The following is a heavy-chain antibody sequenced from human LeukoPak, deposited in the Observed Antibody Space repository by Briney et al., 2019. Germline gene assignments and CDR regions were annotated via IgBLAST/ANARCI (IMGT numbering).Heavy chain of an antibody. CDR2: IYPGDSDT. J-gene: IGHJ4*02. CDR3: ARHTYDSSGYYYFGY. CDR1: GYSFTSYW. V-gene: IGHV5-51*01. Sequence: GESLKISCKGSGYSFTSYWIGWVRQMPGKGLEWMGIIYPGDSDTRYSPSFQGQVTISADKSISTAYLQWSSLKASDTAMYYCARHTYDSSGYYYFGYWGQGTLVTVSS. D-gene: IGHD3-22*01.